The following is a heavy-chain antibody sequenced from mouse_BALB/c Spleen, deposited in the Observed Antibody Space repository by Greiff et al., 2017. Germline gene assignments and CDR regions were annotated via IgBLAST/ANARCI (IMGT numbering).Heavy chain of an antibody. CDR1: GFTFSSFG. V-gene: IGHV5-17*02. J-gene: IGHJ4*01. CDR2: ISSGSSTI. Sequence: EVKLVESGGGLVQPGGSRKLSCAASGFTFSSFGMHWVRQAPEKGLEWVAYISSGSSTIYYADTVKGRFTISRDNPKNTLFLQMTSLRSEDTAMYYCARLSTMITIYAMDYWGQGTSVTVSS. CDR3: ARLSTMITIYAMDY. D-gene: IGHD2-4*01.